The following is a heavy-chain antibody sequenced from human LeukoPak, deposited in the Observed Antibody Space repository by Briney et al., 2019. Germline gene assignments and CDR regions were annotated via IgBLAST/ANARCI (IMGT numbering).Heavy chain of an antibody. J-gene: IGHJ4*02. Sequence: SETLSLTFTVSGGSISSYYWSWIRQPPGKGLEWIGYIYYSGSTNYNPSLKSRVTISVDTSKNQFSLKLSSVTAADTAVYYCARGQWLVDYWGQGTLVTVSS. CDR2: IYYSGST. V-gene: IGHV4-59*01. D-gene: IGHD6-19*01. CDR1: GGSISSYY. CDR3: ARGQWLVDY.